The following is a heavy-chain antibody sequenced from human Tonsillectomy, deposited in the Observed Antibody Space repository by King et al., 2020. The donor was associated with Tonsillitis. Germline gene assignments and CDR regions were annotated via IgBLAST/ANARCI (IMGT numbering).Heavy chain of an antibody. J-gene: IGHJ5*02. V-gene: IGHV4-28*01. CDR1: DYPITSDNW. CDR2: IYYSGST. CDR3: TRNPSGSSSFDP. D-gene: IGHD3-10*01. Sequence: QLQESGPGLVKPSDNLSLTCAVSDYPITSDNWWVWIRQPPGKGLEWIGYIYYSGSTYYSPSLKSRVTMSVDTSKNEFSLMLSSVTAVDTAVYYCTRNPSGSSSFDPWGQGTLVTVSS.